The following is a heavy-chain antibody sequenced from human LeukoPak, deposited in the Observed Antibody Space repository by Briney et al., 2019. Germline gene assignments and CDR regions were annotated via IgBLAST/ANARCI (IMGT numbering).Heavy chain of an antibody. V-gene: IGHV4-59*01. CDR2: ISYSGST. CDR1: GGSISPYY. CDR3: AKEGAESFPDAFDI. Sequence: SETLSLTCTVSGGSISPYYWSWLRQPPGKGLEWVGYISYSGSTKNNPSLKSRVTISVETSKNQFSLKLTSVTAADTAVYYCAKEGAESFPDAFDIWGQGTMITVSS. J-gene: IGHJ3*02. D-gene: IGHD3-10*01.